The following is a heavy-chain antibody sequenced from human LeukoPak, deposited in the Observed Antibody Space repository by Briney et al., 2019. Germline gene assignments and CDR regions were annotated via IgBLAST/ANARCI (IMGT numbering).Heavy chain of an antibody. CDR3: TQRTTTVTYVGDY. V-gene: IGHV3-73*01. J-gene: IGHJ4*02. Sequence: PGGSLRLSCAASGFTFSSYEMNWVRQAPGKGLEWVGRIRSKANSYATAYAASVKGRFTISRDDSKNTAYLQMNSLKTEDTAVYYCTQRTTTVTYVGDYWGQGTLVTVSS. D-gene: IGHD4-17*01. CDR2: IRSKANSYAT. CDR1: GFTFSSYE.